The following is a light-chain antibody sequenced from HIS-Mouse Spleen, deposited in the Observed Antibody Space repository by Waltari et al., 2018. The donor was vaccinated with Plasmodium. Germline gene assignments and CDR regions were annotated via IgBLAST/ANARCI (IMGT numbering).Light chain of an antibody. J-gene: IGLJ2*01. CDR3: NSRDSSGTHGV. Sequence: SSELTQDPAVSVALGQTVRITCQGDSLRSYYASWYQQKPGQAPVLVIYGKNNRPSGIPDRVSGSSSGNTASVTITGAQAEDEADYYCNSRDSSGTHGVFGGGTKLTVL. V-gene: IGLV3-19*01. CDR2: GKN. CDR1: SLRSYY.